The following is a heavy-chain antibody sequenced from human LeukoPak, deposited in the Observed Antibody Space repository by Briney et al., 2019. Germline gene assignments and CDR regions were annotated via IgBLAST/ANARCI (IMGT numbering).Heavy chain of an antibody. D-gene: IGHD5-24*01. J-gene: IGHJ4*02. Sequence: SETLSLTCTVSGGSISSYYWSWIRQPPGKGLEWIGYIYYSGSTNYNPSLKSRVTISVDTSKNQFSLKLSSVTAADTAVYYCVRHGYNAIFDYWGQGTLVTVSS. CDR1: GGSISSYY. V-gene: IGHV4-59*08. CDR2: IYYSGST. CDR3: VRHGYNAIFDY.